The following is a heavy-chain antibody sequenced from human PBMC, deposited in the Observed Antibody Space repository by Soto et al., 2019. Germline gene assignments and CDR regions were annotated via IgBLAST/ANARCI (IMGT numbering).Heavy chain of an antibody. J-gene: IGHJ4*02. V-gene: IGHV3-23*01. Sequence: LRLSCAASGFTFSSYAMSWVRQAPGKGLEWASAISGSGGSTYYADSVKGRFTISRDNSKNTLYLQMNSLRAEDTAVYYCAKESHSRIAAAGTKNYFDYWGQGTLVTVSS. CDR1: GFTFSSYA. CDR2: ISGSGGST. CDR3: AKESHSRIAAAGTKNYFDY. D-gene: IGHD6-13*01.